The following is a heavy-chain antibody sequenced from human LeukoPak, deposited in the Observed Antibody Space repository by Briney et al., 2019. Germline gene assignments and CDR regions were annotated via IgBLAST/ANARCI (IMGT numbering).Heavy chain of an antibody. Sequence: GGSLRLSCAASGFDVNKNYLSWVRQAPGKGLEWVSIIYSGSTTYYIDSVKGRFTISRDNSKNMLYLQMNSLRADDTAVYYCTRDSTTFRFGYWGQGTLVTVSS. CDR2: IYSGSTT. V-gene: IGHV3-53*01. J-gene: IGHJ4*02. CDR1: GFDVNKNY. CDR3: TRDSTTFRFGY. D-gene: IGHD3-3*01.